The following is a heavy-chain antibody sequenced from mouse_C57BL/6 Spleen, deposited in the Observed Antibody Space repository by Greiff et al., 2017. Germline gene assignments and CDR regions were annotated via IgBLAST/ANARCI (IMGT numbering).Heavy chain of an antibody. CDR2: IDPSDSYT. Sequence: QVQLQQPGAELVMPGASVKLSCKASGYTFTSYWMHWVKQRPGQGLEWIGEIDPSDSYTNSNQKVKGKFTLTVDKFTSTAYMQLSSLASDDSAVYYCARTRYYGSSSAWFADWRQGTLVTVAA. D-gene: IGHD1-1*01. CDR1: GYTFTSYW. J-gene: IGHJ3*01. V-gene: IGHV1-69*01. CDR3: ARTRYYGSSSAWFAD.